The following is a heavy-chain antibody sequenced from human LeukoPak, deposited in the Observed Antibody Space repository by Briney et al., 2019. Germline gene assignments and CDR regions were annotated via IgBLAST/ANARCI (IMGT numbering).Heavy chain of an antibody. CDR2: INHSGST. CDR1: GGSFSGYY. D-gene: IGHD3-3*01. V-gene: IGHV4-34*01. Sequence: SETLSLTCAVYGGSFSGYYWSWIRQPPGKGLEWIGEINHSGSTNYNPSLKSRVTISVDTSKNQFSLKLSSVTAADTAVYYCARSPADYDFWSGYYLPYYYGMDVWGQGTTVTVSS. J-gene: IGHJ6*02. CDR3: ARSPADYDFWSGYYLPYYYGMDV.